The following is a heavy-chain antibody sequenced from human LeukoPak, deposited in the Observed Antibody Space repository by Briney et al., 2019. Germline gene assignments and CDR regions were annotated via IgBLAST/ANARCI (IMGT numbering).Heavy chain of an antibody. CDR1: GFTFSSHG. J-gene: IGHJ5*02. D-gene: IGHD3-10*01. CDR3: AKPSGYGSGSYFLDP. CDR2: ISIGGDTT. Sequence: GGSLRLSCAASGFTFSSHGMCWVRQAPGRGLEWVSSISIGGDTTYSDSVKGRFTISRDNSKNTLYLQLDSLRAEDTAVYYCAKPSGYGSGSYFLDPWGQGTLVTVSS. V-gene: IGHV3-23*01.